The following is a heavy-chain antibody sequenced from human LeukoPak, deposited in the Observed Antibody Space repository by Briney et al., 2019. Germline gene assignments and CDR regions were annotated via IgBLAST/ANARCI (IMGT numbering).Heavy chain of an antibody. CDR3: ARSGIAVAGRGWFDP. Sequence: SETLSLTCAVYGGSFSGYYWSWIRQPPGKGLEWIGEINHSGSTNYNPSLKSRVTISVDTSKNQFSLKLSSVTAADTAVYYCARSGIAVAGRGWFDPWGQGTPVTVSS. J-gene: IGHJ5*02. V-gene: IGHV4-34*01. D-gene: IGHD6-19*01. CDR1: GGSFSGYY. CDR2: INHSGST.